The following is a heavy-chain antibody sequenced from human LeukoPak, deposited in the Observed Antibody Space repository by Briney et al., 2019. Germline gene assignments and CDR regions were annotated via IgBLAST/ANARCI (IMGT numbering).Heavy chain of an antibody. Sequence: GGSLRLSCTVSGFTVSINSMRWVRHAPGKGLEWVSFIYSDNTHYSDSVKGGFTISRDNSKNTLYLQMNSLRAEDTAVYYCARRAGAYSHPYDYWGQGTLVTVSS. D-gene: IGHD4/OR15-4a*01. CDR1: GFTVSINS. V-gene: IGHV3-53*01. CDR3: ARRAGAYSHPYDY. J-gene: IGHJ4*02. CDR2: IYSDNT.